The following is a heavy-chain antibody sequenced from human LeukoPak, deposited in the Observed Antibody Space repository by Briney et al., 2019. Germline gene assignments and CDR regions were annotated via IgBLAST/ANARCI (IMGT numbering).Heavy chain of an antibody. J-gene: IGHJ4*02. V-gene: IGHV3-21*01. CDR1: GFTFSSYS. CDR2: ISSSSSYI. D-gene: IGHD2-2*02. Sequence: GGSLRLSCAASGFTFSSYSMNWVRQAPGKGLEWVSSISSSSSYIYYADSVKGRFTISTDNAKNSLYLQMNSLRAEDTAVYYCARDQGQLLYGFDYWGQGTLVTVSS. CDR3: ARDQGQLLYGFDY.